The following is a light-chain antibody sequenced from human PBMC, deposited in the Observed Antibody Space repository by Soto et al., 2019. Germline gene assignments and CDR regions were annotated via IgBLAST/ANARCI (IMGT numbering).Light chain of an antibody. CDR1: QSIASW. J-gene: IGKJ4*01. Sequence: DMQMTQSPSTLSASVGDRVTITSRASQSIASWLAWYQQKPGKAPKLLISKASSLESGVPSRFSGSGSGTEFTLTISTLQPDDFASYYCQQYNFYPLTFGGGTKVEIK. CDR2: KAS. V-gene: IGKV1-5*03. CDR3: QQYNFYPLT.